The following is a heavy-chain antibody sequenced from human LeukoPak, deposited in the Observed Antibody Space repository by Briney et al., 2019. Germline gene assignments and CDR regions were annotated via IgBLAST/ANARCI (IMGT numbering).Heavy chain of an antibody. CDR2: IYYSGST. CDR3: ARDAAGAKASN. D-gene: IGHD3-10*01. J-gene: IGHJ4*02. V-gene: IGHV4-39*07. CDR1: GGSISSSSYY. Sequence: SETLSLTCTVSGGSISSSSYYWGWIRQPPGKGLEWIGSIYYSGSTYYNPSLKSRVTISVDTSKNQFSLKLSSVTAADTAVYYCARDAAGAKASNWGQGTLVTVSS.